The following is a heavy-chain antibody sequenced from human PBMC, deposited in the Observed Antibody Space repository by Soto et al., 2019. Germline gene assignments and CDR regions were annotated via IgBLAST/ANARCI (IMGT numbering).Heavy chain of an antibody. D-gene: IGHD3-10*01. CDR2: ISGSGGST. V-gene: IGHV3-23*01. Sequence: VQLLESGGGLVQPGGSLRLSCAASGFTFSSYAMSWVRQAPGKGLEWVSAISGSGGSTYYADSVKGRFTISRDNSKNTLYLQMNSLRAEDTAVYYCAGIHYYGSGSPPVDYWGQGTLVTVSS. J-gene: IGHJ4*02. CDR1: GFTFSSYA. CDR3: AGIHYYGSGSPPVDY.